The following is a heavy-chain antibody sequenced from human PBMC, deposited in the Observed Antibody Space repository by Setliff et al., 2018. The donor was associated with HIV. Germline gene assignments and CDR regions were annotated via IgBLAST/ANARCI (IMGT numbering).Heavy chain of an antibody. CDR1: GGSISSYY. CDR3: ARGRHGLGLDV. Sequence: KTSETLSLTCTVSGGSISSYYWGWIRQPPGKGLEWIGSIYYSGSAYYNPSFKSRVTLSVDTSKDQFSLKLNSVTAADTAVYYCARGRHGLGLDVWGQGTLVTVSS. D-gene: IGHD3-10*01. J-gene: IGHJ4*02. CDR2: IYYSGSA. V-gene: IGHV4-39*07.